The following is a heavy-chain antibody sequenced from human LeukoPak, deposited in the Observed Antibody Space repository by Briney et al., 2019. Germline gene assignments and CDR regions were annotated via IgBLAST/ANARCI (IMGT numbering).Heavy chain of an antibody. CDR2: IRYDGSNK. Sequence: GGSLRLSXAASGFTFSNAWMSWVRQAPGKGLEWVAFIRYDGSNKYYADSVKGRFTISRDNSKNTLYLQMNSLRAEDTAVYYCAKDLTRRYDFWSGVDYWGQGTLVTVSS. CDR1: GFTFSNAW. CDR3: AKDLTRRYDFWSGVDY. V-gene: IGHV3-30*02. J-gene: IGHJ4*02. D-gene: IGHD3-3*01.